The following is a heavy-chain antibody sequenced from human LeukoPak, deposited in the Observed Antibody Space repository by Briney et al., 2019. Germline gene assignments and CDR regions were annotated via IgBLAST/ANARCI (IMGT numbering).Heavy chain of an antibody. CDR1: GGXISSSSYY. Sequence: PSETLSLTCTVSGGXISSSSYYWGWIRQPPGKGLEWIGSIYYSGSTYYNPSLKSRVTISVDTSKNQFSLKLSSVTAADTAVYYCARLTIAVAGFYGMDVWGQGTTVTVSS. J-gene: IGHJ6*02. D-gene: IGHD6-19*01. CDR2: IYYSGST. V-gene: IGHV4-39*01. CDR3: ARLTIAVAGFYGMDV.